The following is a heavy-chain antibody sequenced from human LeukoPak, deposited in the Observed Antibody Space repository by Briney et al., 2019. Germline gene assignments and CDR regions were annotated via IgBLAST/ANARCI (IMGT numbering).Heavy chain of an antibody. D-gene: IGHD2-15*01. Sequence: GGSLRLSCAASGFTFSSYGMHWVRQAPGKGLEWVAFIRYDGSNKYYTDSVKGRFTISRDNSKNTLYLQMNSLRAEDTAVYYWAKEAFMEGGGGSRGRGVYGGRGPRVTVSS. J-gene: IGHJ4*02. CDR3: AKEAFMEGGGGSRGRGVY. CDR1: GFTFSSYG. V-gene: IGHV3-30*02. CDR2: IRYDGSNK.